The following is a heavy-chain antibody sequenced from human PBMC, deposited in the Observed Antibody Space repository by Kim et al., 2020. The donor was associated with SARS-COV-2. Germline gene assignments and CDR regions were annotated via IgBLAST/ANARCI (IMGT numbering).Heavy chain of an antibody. D-gene: IGHD3-10*01. J-gene: IGHJ3*02. V-gene: IGHV4-34*01. CDR3: ARRASYYGSGSYAFDI. Sequence: PSLESRVTISVDTSKNQYSLKLSSVTAADTAVYYWARRASYYGSGSYAFDIWGQGTMVTVSS.